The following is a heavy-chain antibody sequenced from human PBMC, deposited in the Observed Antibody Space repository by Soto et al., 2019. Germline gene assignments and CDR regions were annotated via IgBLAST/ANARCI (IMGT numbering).Heavy chain of an antibody. J-gene: IGHJ4*02. CDR1: GFRFSSYA. D-gene: IGHD3-16*01. CDR3: AKYDADYDGHSFDY. V-gene: IGHV3-23*01. CDR2: VTGNDENT. Sequence: GGSLRLSCAASGFRFSSYAMSWVRQAPGKGLEWVSTVTGNDENTYYADSVKVRFTVSRDNSKNTMSVQIYSMKVEVTAVYYCAKYDADYDGHSFDYWGQGTVVTVSS.